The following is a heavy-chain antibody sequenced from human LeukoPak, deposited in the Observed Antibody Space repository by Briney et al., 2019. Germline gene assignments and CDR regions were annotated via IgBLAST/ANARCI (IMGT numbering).Heavy chain of an antibody. CDR2: IYPGGSDI. V-gene: IGHV5-51*01. J-gene: IGHJ5*02. D-gene: IGHD2-2*01. Sequence: GESLQISCKGSGYRFTTYWIAWVRPMPGKGLEWMGIIYPGGSDIRYSPSFQGQVTISADKSVSTAYLQWSSLKASDTAMYYCARRGYCNSTSCYRWFDPWGQGTLVTVSS. CDR1: GYRFTTYW. CDR3: ARRGYCNSTSCYRWFDP.